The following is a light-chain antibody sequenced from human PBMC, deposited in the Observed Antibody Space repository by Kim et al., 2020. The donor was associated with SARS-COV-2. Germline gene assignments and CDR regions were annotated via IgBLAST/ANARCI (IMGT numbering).Light chain of an antibody. CDR2: GNS. V-gene: IGLV1-40*01. CDR3: QSYDSSLSGWV. Sequence: QGVTISCTGSSSNIGAGYDVHWYQQLPGTAPKPLIYGNSNRPSGVPDRFSGSKSGTSASLAITGLQAEDEADYYCQSYDSSLSGWVFGGGTQLTVL. J-gene: IGLJ3*02. CDR1: SSNIGAGYD.